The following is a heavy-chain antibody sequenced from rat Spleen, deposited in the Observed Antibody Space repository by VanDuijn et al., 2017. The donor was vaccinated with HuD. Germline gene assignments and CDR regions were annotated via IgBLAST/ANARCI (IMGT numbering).Heavy chain of an antibody. CDR3: ARAGITIAPRTGPFAY. J-gene: IGHJ3*01. CDR1: GFNFNDYW. CDR2: INKGSSTI. V-gene: IGHV4-2*01. Sequence: EVKLVESGGGLVQPGRSLKLSCAASGFNFNDYWMAWVRQAPGKGLEWIGEINKGSSTINYTPSLKDKFTISRDNAQNTLYLQMSKLGSEDTAIYYCARAGITIAPRTGPFAYWGQGTLVTVSS. D-gene: IGHD1-2*01.